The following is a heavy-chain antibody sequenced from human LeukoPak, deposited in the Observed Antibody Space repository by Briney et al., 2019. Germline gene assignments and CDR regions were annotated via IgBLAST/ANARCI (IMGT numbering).Heavy chain of an antibody. CDR3: ARVAVVKVWFDP. J-gene: IGHJ5*02. V-gene: IGHV1-2*02. D-gene: IGHD4-23*01. CDR1: GYTFTGYY. CDR2: INPNSGGT. Sequence: ASVKVSCKASGYTFTGYYMHWVRQAPGQGLEWMGWINPNSGGTNYAQKFQGRVTMTSDTSISTAYMELSRLRSDDTAVYYCARVAVVKVWFDPWGQGTLVTVSS.